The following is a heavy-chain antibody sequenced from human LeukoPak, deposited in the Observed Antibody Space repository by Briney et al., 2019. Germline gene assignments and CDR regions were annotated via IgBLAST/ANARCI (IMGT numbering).Heavy chain of an antibody. J-gene: IGHJ4*02. CDR3: AKAYYDSSGYSYYFDY. CDR2: ISGSSAYV. CDR1: GFPFRAYS. D-gene: IGHD3-22*01. V-gene: IGHV3-21*01. Sequence: GGSLRLSCAASGFPFRAYSMNWVRRAPGKGLEWVSSISGSSAYVYYADSVKGRFTVSRDNAKNSLYLQMSSLRAEDTAVYYCAKAYYDSSGYSYYFDYWGQGTPVTVSS.